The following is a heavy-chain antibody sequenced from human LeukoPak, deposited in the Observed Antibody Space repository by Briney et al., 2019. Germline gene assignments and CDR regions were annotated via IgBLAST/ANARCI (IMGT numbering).Heavy chain of an antibody. D-gene: IGHD3-10*01. CDR3: AKDKGYYGSGSYINYFDY. Sequence: PGGSLRLSCAASGFTFDDYAMHWVRQAPGKGLEWVSGISWNSGSIGYADSVKGRFTISRGSAKNSLYLQMNSLRAEDTALYYCAKDKGYYGSGSYINYFDYWGQGTLVTVSS. J-gene: IGHJ4*02. CDR1: GFTFDDYA. CDR2: ISWNSGSI. V-gene: IGHV3-9*01.